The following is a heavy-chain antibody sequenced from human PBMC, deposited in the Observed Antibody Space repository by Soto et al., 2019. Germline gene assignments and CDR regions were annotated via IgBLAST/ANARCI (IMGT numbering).Heavy chain of an antibody. CDR1: GFTFSNYW. CDR2: INSDGSST. V-gene: IGHV3-74*01. Sequence: EVQLVESGGGLVQPGGSLTLSCAASGFTFSNYWMHWVRQAPGKGLVWVSRINSDGSSTTYAYSVKGRFTISRDNAKNTLYLEMNSLRAEDTAVDYCARRGAGLDIWGQGTMVTVSS. J-gene: IGHJ3*02. CDR3: ARRGAGLDI. D-gene: IGHD6-19*01.